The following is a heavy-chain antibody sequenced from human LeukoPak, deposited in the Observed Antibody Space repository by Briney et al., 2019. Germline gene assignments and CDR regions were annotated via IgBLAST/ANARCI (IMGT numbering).Heavy chain of an antibody. CDR1: GDSISSYY. CDR2: VYYSGST. V-gene: IGHV4-59*01. CDR3: ARSASAVDDAFDV. J-gene: IGHJ3*01. Sequence: SETLSLTCTVSGDSISSYYWNWIRQPPGKGLEWVGYVYYSGSTKYNPSLKSRLTMSVDTSKKQFFLRLSSVTAADTAVYYCARSASAVDDAFDVWGQGTMVTVSS. D-gene: IGHD2-2*01.